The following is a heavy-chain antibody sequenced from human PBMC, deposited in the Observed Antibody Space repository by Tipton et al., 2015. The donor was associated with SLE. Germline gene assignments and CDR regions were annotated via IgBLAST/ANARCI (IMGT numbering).Heavy chain of an antibody. J-gene: IGHJ3*01. D-gene: IGHD3-22*01. CDR3: VRSEYDSSGLRWHDVFDF. CDR2: ISGGGDST. Sequence: SLRLSCAASGFMFSNYAMNWVRQVPGKGLEWVSFISGGGDSTKYADSVRGRFTVSRDNSEKTLYLQMSSLRAEDTAVYYCVRSEYDSSGLRWHDVFDFRGQGTVVTVSS. CDR1: GFMFSNYA. V-gene: IGHV3-23*01.